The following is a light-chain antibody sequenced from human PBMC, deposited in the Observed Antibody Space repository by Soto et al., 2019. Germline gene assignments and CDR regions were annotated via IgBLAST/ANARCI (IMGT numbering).Light chain of an antibody. CDR1: SSNIGAYNL. V-gene: IGLV2-14*01. CDR3: SAYTARSTLV. J-gene: IGLJ3*02. Sequence: QSVLTQPPSVSAAPGQKVTISCSGSSSNIGAYNLVSWYQQHPGTAPKLIIYEVRNRPSGISSRFSGSRSGNTASLTISGLQSEDEGDYYCSAYTARSTLVFGGGTKVTVL. CDR2: EVR.